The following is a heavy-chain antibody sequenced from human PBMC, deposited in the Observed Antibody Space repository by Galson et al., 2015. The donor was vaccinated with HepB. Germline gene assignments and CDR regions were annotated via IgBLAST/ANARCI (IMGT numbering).Heavy chain of an antibody. V-gene: IGHV1-46*01. CDR3: AADSSGYWGFDY. Sequence: SVKVSCKASGYTFTSYYMHWVRQAPGQGLEWMGIINPSGGSTSYAQKFQGRVTMTRDTSTSTVYMELSSLRSEDTAVYYCAADSSGYWGFDYWGHGTLVTVSS. D-gene: IGHD3-22*01. CDR2: INPSGGST. CDR1: GYTFTSYY. J-gene: IGHJ4*01.